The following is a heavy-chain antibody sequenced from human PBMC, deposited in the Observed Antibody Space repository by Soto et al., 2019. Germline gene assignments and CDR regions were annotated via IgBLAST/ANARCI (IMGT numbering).Heavy chain of an antibody. D-gene: IGHD2-21*01. Sequence: PGGSLRLSCASSGFTFSDHYMSWIRRSPGKGLEFLSYISPRTTYKNYADSVKGRFTISRDNAKNSLYLQLNSLGAEDTAIYYCSRGGGGGLFDLWGQGTFVTVSS. CDR1: GFTFSDHY. V-gene: IGHV3-11*06. CDR3: SRGGGGGLFDL. CDR2: ISPRTTYK. J-gene: IGHJ4*02.